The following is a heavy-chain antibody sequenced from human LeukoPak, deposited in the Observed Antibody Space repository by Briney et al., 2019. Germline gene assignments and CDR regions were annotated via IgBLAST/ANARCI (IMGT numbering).Heavy chain of an antibody. CDR1: GGSFSGYY. V-gene: IGHV4-34*01. CDR3: ARSIAAAGIRGNWFDP. Sequence: SETLSLTCAVYGGSFSGYYWSWIRQPPGKGLEWIGEINHSGSTNYNPSLKSRVTISVDTSKNQFSLKLSSVTAADTAVYYCARSIAAAGIRGNWFDPWGQGTLVTVSS. J-gene: IGHJ5*02. D-gene: IGHD6-13*01. CDR2: INHSGST.